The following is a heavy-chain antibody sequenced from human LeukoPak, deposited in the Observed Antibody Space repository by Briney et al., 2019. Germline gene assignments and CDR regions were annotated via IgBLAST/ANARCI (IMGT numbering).Heavy chain of an antibody. Sequence: PSETLSLTCTVSGGSISSGSYYWSWIRQPAGKGLEWIGRIYTSGSTNYNPSLKSRVTISVDTSKNQFSLKLSSVTAADTAVYYCAREVYDSSGNGFDIWGQGTMVTVSS. CDR1: GGSISSGSYY. CDR2: IYTSGST. V-gene: IGHV4-61*02. CDR3: AREVYDSSGNGFDI. D-gene: IGHD3-22*01. J-gene: IGHJ3*02.